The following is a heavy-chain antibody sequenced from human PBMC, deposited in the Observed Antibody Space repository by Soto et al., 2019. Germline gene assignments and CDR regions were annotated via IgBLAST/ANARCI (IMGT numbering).Heavy chain of an antibody. V-gene: IGHV4-39*01. D-gene: IGHD6-19*01. CDR3: AKQAVAGNMDV. CDR1: GGSISSSSYY. Sequence: SETLSLTCTVYGGSISSSSYYWGWIRQPPGKGLEWIGSIYYSGSTYYNPSLKSRVTISVDTSKNQFSLKLSSVTAADTAVYYCAKQAVAGNMDVWGKGTTVTVSS. CDR2: IYYSGST. J-gene: IGHJ6*03.